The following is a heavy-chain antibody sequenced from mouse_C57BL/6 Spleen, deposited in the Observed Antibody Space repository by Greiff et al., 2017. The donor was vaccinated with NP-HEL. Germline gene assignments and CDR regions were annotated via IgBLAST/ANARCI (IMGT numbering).Heavy chain of an antibody. Sequence: VKLMESGAELARPGASVKMSCKASGYIFTSYTMHWVKQRPGQGLEWIGYINPSSGYTKYNQKFKDKATLTADKSSSTAYMQLSSLTSEDSAVYYCARGGYHAMDYWGQGTSVTVSS. V-gene: IGHV1-4*01. CDR1: GYIFTSYT. J-gene: IGHJ4*01. CDR3: ARGGYHAMDY. CDR2: INPSSGYT.